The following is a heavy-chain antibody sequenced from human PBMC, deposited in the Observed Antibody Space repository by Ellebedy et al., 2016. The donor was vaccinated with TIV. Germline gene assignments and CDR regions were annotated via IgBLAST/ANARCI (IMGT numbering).Heavy chain of an antibody. CDR2: IVSNGDST. J-gene: IGHJ4*02. V-gene: IGHV3-64D*06. D-gene: IGHD3-16*01. CDR3: VKAWGD. Sequence: PGGSLRLSCSASGFTFSSYAMHWVRQATGKGLEYISAIVSNGDSTYYANSVKGRFIISRDNSKNTLYLQMSSLRLEDTAVYYCVKAWGDWGQGTLVTVSS. CDR1: GFTFSSYA.